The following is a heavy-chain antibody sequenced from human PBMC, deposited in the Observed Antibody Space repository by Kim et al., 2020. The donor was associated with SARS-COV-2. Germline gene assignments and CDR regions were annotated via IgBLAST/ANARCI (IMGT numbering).Heavy chain of an antibody. Sequence: GGSLRLSCAASGFTFSSYAMHWVRQAPGKGLEWVAVISYDGSNKYYADSVKGRFTISRDNSKNTLYLQMNSLRAEDTAVYYCARGVAAAGRGPKGSWFDPWGQGTLVTVSS. J-gene: IGHJ5*02. CDR3: ARGVAAAGRGPKGSWFDP. V-gene: IGHV3-30-3*01. CDR2: ISYDGSNK. D-gene: IGHD6-13*01. CDR1: GFTFSSYA.